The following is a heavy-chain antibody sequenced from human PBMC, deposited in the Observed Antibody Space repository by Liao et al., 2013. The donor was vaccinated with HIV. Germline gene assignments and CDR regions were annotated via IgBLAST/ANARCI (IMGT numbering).Heavy chain of an antibody. V-gene: IGHV4-34*02. CDR2: VSHSGST. D-gene: IGHD4-17*01. CDR1: GGSFSDYS. Sequence: QVQLQQWGAGRLKPSETLSLTCAVYGGSFSDYSYNWIRQSPGKGLEWVGEVSHSGSTFYNPSLKSRATVSIDTSKKQFSLKLESLTAADTAVYYCARGTTTRPWASRTVKWFDPWGQGTLVTVSS. CDR3: ARGTTTRPWASRTVKWFDP. J-gene: IGHJ5*02.